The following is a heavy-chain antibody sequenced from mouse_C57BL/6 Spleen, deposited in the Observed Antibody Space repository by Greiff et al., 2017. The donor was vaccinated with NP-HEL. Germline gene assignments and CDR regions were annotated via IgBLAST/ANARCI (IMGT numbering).Heavy chain of an antibody. V-gene: IGHV5-9*01. Sequence: EVQGVESGGGLVKPGGSLKLSCAASGFTFSSYTMSWVRQTPEKRLEWVATISGGGGNTYYPDSVKGRFTISRDNAKNTLYLQMSSLRSEDTALYYCARGITTVVATDYFDYWGQGTTLTVSS. CDR2: ISGGGGNT. CDR3: ARGITTVVATDYFDY. CDR1: GFTFSSYT. D-gene: IGHD1-1*01. J-gene: IGHJ2*01.